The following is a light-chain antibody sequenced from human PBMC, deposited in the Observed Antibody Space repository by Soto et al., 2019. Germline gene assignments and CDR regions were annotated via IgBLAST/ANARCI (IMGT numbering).Light chain of an antibody. V-gene: IGKV3-20*01. J-gene: IGKJ3*01. CDR2: GAS. CDR1: QSVSSSY. Sequence: EIVLTQSPGTLSLSPGERATISCRASQSVSSSYLAWYQQKPGQAPRLLIYGASSMATGIPDRFSGSGSGTDFTLTISRLEPEDVAVYYCQQYGSSPPETFGPGTKVDIK. CDR3: QQYGSSPPET.